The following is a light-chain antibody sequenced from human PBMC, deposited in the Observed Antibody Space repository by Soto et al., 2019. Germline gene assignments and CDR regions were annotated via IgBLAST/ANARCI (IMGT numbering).Light chain of an antibody. CDR1: QSISTW. Sequence: TQSPSTLSASLGDRVTITCRASQSISTWLAWYQQQPGRAPKLLIYKASSLQSDVPSGFSGSGSGTEFTLTISRLQPDDYATYYCQQYNAYPWTFGQGTKVDI. CDR3: QQYNAYPWT. CDR2: KAS. V-gene: IGKV1-5*03. J-gene: IGKJ1*01.